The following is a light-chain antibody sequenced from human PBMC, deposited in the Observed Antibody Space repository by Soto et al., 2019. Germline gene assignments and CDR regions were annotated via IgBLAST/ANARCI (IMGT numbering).Light chain of an antibody. CDR2: EGS. J-gene: IGLJ2*01. Sequence: QSVLTQPASVSGSPGQSITISCTGTSSDVGSYNLVSWYQHHPGKAPKLMNYEGSKRPSGVSHRFSGSKSGTTASLAISGPQAEDEDDSDCCSYAGSSTVLVFGGGTKLTVL. V-gene: IGLV2-23*03. CDR3: CSYAGSSTVLV. CDR1: SSDVGSYNL.